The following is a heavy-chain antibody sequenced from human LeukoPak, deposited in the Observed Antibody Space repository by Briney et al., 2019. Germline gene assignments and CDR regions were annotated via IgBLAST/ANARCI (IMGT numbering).Heavy chain of an antibody. CDR2: IRSKANSYAT. V-gene: IGHV3-73*01. Sequence: PGGSLRLSCAASGFTFSGSAMHWVRQASGKGLEWVGRIRSKANSYATAYAASVKGRFTISRDDSKITAYLQMNSLKTEDTAVYYCTRPPSPEYYYDSSGYYFDYWGQGTLVTVSS. J-gene: IGHJ4*02. CDR1: GFTFSGSA. CDR3: TRPPSPEYYYDSSGYYFDY. D-gene: IGHD3-22*01.